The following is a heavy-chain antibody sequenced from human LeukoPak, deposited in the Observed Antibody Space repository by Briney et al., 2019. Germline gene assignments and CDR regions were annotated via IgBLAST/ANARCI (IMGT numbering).Heavy chain of an antibody. CDR3: ARRVSRRGYSFDY. J-gene: IGHJ4*02. CDR1: GDSISSSTYC. V-gene: IGHV4-39*01. CDR2: IYYSGTT. D-gene: IGHD5-18*01. Sequence: SETLSLTCTVSGDSISSSTYCWGWIRQPPGKGGEWIGSIYYSGTTYFSPSLKTRVTISVDTSKNQFSLKLSSVAAADTAVYYCARRVSRRGYSFDYWGQGTLVTVSS.